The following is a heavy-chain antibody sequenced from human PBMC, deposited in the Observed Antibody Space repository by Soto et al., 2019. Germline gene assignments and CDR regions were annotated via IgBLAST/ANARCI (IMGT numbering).Heavy chain of an antibody. CDR1: GDTFSFYS. Sequence: QVQLVQSGAEVRKPGSSVKVSCKASGDTFSFYSINWVRQAPGLGLEWMGRINPILSMSNYAQRFQGRVTRTPDXXTSTAYMELSGLRSEDTAIYYCASSYGSGYRAFDYWGQGALVTVSS. J-gene: IGHJ4*02. D-gene: IGHD3-10*01. CDR2: INPILSMS. CDR3: ASSYGSGYRAFDY. V-gene: IGHV1-69*02.